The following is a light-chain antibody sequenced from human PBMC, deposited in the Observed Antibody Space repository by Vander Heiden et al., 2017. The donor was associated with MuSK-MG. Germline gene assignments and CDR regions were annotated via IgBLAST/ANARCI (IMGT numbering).Light chain of an antibody. J-gene: IGLJ3*02. V-gene: IGLV7-43*01. CDR1: TGAVTSGNY. CDR3: PLYYGGTRV. Sequence: QTVVTQEPSLTVSPGGTVTLTCASSTGAVTSGNYPNWFQQKPGQAPRALIYSTNNKHSWTPARFSGSLLGGKAALTLSGVQAEDESEYYCPLYYGGTRVFGGGTKLIVL. CDR2: STN.